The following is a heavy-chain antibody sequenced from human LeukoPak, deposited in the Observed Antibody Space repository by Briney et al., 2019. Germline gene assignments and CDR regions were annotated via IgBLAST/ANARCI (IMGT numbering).Heavy chain of an antibody. V-gene: IGHV1-18*01. J-gene: IGHJ4*02. CDR3: ARDVTMGLRYFDWLPGGRYYFDY. CDR2: ISAYNGNT. D-gene: IGHD3-9*01. CDR1: GYTLTDLS. Sequence: ASVKVSCKVSGYTLTDLSMHWVRQAPGQGLEWMGWISAYNGNTNYAQKLQGRVTMTTDTSTSTAYMELRSLRSDDTAVYYCARDVTMGLRYFDWLPGGRYYFDYWGQGTLVTVSS.